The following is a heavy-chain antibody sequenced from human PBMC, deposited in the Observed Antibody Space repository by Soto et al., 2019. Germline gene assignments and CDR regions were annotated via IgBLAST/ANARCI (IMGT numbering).Heavy chain of an antibody. J-gene: IGHJ4*02. D-gene: IGHD2-15*01. CDR1: GYTFTSYA. V-gene: IGHV1-3*01. CDR2: INAGNGNT. CDR3: ASSRGLPPIANN. Sequence: ASVKVSCKASGYTFTSYAMHWVRQAPGQRLEWMGWINAGNGNTKYSQKFQGRVTITRDKSASTAYMELSSLRSEDTAVYYCASSRGLPPIANNWGQGTLVTVSS.